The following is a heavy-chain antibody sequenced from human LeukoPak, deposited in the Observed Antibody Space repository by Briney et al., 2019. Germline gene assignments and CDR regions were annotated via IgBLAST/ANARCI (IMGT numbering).Heavy chain of an antibody. J-gene: IGHJ4*02. CDR1: GYTFSSYD. Sequence: ASVKVSCKASGYTFSSYDINWVRQATGQGLEWMGWVNPNSGNTGYAQKFQGRVTITKNTSKSTVYMELSSLTSEDTAVYYCAKNLRGYNYGFDYWGQGTLVTVSS. V-gene: IGHV1-8*03. CDR3: AKNLRGYNYGFDY. D-gene: IGHD5-18*01. CDR2: VNPNSGNT.